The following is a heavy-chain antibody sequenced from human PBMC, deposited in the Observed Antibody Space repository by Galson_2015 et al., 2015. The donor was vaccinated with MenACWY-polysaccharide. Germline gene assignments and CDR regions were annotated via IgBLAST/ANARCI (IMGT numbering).Heavy chain of an antibody. CDR3: ARNGTGDRVWLQLVYTSYYVLDV. D-gene: IGHD5-24*01. CDR1: GFTFSNFE. V-gene: IGHV3-30-3*01. J-gene: IGHJ6*02. Sequence: SLRLSCAASGFTFSNFEMHWVRQAPGKGLEGVADISSDGSNKYYADSVKDRSTISRDNSKDTLYLQMNSLRLEDSAVYYCARNGTGDRVWLQLVYTSYYVLDVWGQGTTVTVSS. CDR2: ISSDGSNK.